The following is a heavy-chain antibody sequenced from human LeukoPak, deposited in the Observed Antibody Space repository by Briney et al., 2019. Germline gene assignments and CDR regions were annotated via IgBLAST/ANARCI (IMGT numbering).Heavy chain of an antibody. CDR2: IYYSGST. CDR1: GGSISSYY. D-gene: IGHD2-2*01. V-gene: IGHV4-59*12. Sequence: PSETLSLTCTVSGGSISSYYWSWIRQPPGKGLAWIGYIYYSGSTNYNPSLKSRVTMSVDTSKNQFSLKLSSVTAADTAVYYCARALPASYYYYGMDVWGQGTTVTVSS. J-gene: IGHJ6*02. CDR3: ARALPASYYYYGMDV.